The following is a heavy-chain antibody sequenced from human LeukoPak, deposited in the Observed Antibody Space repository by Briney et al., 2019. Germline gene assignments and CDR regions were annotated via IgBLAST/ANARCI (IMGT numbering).Heavy chain of an antibody. D-gene: IGHD6-19*01. Sequence: SETLSLTCAVYGGSFSGYYWSWIRQPPGKGLEWIGEINHSGSTNYNPSLKSRVTISVDTSKNQFSLKLSSVTAADTAVYYCARTRGTAVAGTNWFDPWGQGTLVTVSS. CDR3: ARTRGTAVAGTNWFDP. J-gene: IGHJ5*02. V-gene: IGHV4-34*01. CDR1: GGSFSGYY. CDR2: INHSGST.